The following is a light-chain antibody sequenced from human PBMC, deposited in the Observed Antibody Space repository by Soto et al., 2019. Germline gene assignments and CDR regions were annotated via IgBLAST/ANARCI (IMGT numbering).Light chain of an antibody. CDR2: EVS. CDR3: SSYTGGNPSYV. V-gene: IGLV2-14*01. J-gene: IGLJ1*01. Sequence: QSALAQPASVSGSPGQSITISCTGTISDVGGYNYVSWYQQHPGKAPKLMIYEVSNRPSGVSDRFSGSKSGNTASLTISGLQAEDEADYYCSSYTGGNPSYVFGTGTKVTVL. CDR1: ISDVGGYNY.